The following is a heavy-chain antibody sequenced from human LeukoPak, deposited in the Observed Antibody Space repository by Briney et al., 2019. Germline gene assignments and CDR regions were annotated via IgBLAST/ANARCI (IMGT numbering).Heavy chain of an antibody. CDR2: ISAYNGNT. CDR1: GYTFTSYG. J-gene: IGHJ4*02. V-gene: IGHV1-18*01. Sequence: ASVKVSCKASGYTFTSYGISWVRQAPGQGLEWMGWISAYNGNTNYVQKLQGRVTMTTDTSTSTAYMELRSLRSDDTAVYYCARDRQNYDFWSGYLYYFDYWGQGTLVTVSS. D-gene: IGHD3-3*01. CDR3: ARDRQNYDFWSGYLYYFDY.